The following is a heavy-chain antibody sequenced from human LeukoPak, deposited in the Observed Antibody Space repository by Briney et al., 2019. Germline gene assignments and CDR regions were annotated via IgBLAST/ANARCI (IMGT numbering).Heavy chain of an antibody. D-gene: IGHD2-15*01. CDR3: ARLRYCTGGSCYSPLAWFDP. Sequence: GESQKISCKGSGYNFTSYWIGWVRQMPGKGLEWMGIIYPGDSDTRYSPSFQGQVTISADKSISTAYLQWSSLKASDTAMYYCARLRYCTGGSCYSPLAWFDPWGQGTLVTVSS. V-gene: IGHV5-51*01. J-gene: IGHJ5*02. CDR2: IYPGDSDT. CDR1: GYNFTSYW.